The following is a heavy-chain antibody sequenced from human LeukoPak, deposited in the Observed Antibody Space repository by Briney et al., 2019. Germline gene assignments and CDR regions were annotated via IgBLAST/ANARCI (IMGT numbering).Heavy chain of an antibody. CDR2: ISSSSSYI. V-gene: IGHV3-21*01. J-gene: IGHJ4*02. Sequence: PGRSLRLSCAASGFTFDDYAMHWVRQAPGKGLEWVSSISSSSSYIYYADSVKGRFTISRDNAKNSLYLQMNSLRAEDTAVYYCAREKSDFDYWGQGTLVTVSS. CDR1: GFTFDDYA. CDR3: AREKSDFDY.